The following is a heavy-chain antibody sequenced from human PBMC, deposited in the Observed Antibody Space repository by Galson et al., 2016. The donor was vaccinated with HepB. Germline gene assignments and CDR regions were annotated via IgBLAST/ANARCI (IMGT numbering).Heavy chain of an antibody. CDR2: IFPDDSDT. D-gene: IGHD2-8*01. J-gene: IGHJ4*01. CDR1: GYDFASLW. V-gene: IGHV5-51*01. CDR3: ARRGSNNGLDY. Sequence: QSGAEVKEPGESLRISCETSGYDFASLWIAWVRQKPGKGLEWMGMIFPDDSDTKYNPPFQGLAIISADKSINTTFLQWSSLKASDTAMYYCARRGSNNGLDYWGQGTPVSVS.